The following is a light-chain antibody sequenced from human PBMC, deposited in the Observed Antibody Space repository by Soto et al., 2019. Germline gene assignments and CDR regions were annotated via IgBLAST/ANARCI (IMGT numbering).Light chain of an antibody. Sequence: QSALTQPPSASGSPGQSVTISCTGTSNDVGGYNYVYWYQQHPDKAPKLIIYEVTKRPSGVPDRFSGSKSGNPASLPVSGLQAEDEADYYCSSSVGSNNFDVFGTGTKVTVL. J-gene: IGLJ1*01. CDR1: SNDVGGYNY. CDR3: SSSVGSNNFDV. CDR2: EVT. V-gene: IGLV2-8*01.